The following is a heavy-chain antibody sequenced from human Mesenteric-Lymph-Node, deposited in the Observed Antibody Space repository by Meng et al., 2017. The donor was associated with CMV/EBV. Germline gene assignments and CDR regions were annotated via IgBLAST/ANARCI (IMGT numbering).Heavy chain of an antibody. Sequence: GSLRLSCTVSGYSISSGYYWGWIRQPPGKGLEWIGSIYHSGSTYYNPSLKSRVTISVDTSKNQFSLKLSSVTAADTAVYYCAREIFGVVILAGWFDPWGQGTLVTVSS. D-gene: IGHD3-3*01. CDR1: GYSISSGYY. J-gene: IGHJ5*02. CDR3: AREIFGVVILAGWFDP. CDR2: IYHSGST. V-gene: IGHV4-38-2*02.